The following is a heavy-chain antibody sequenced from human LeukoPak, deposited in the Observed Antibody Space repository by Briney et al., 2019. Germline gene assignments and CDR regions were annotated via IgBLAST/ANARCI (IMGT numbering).Heavy chain of an antibody. J-gene: IGHJ3*02. CDR3: ARGGSPPEALGDAFDI. CDR2: INSDGSST. Sequence: GGSLRLSCAASGSTFSRYWMHWVRQAPGKGLVRVSRINSDGSSTINADSVKGRFTISRDNAKNTLYLQMNSLRVEDTAVYFCARGGSPPEALGDAFDIWGQGTMVTLYS. V-gene: IGHV3-74*01. D-gene: IGHD1-26*01. CDR1: GSTFSRYW.